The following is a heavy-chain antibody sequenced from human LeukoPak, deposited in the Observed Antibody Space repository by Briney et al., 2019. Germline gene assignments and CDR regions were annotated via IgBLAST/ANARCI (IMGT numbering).Heavy chain of an antibody. V-gene: IGHV4-39*07. CDR3: ARFYYDSGGYYYDYYMDV. Sequence: SETLSLTCTVSGGSISRSRDYWGWIRQPPGKGLEWIGSIYYSGSTYYNPSLKSRVTISGDTSKNRFSLKLSSVTAADTAVYYCARFYYDSGGYYYDYYMDVWGKGTTVTVSS. CDR1: GGSISRSRDY. J-gene: IGHJ6*03. CDR2: IYYSGST. D-gene: IGHD3-22*01.